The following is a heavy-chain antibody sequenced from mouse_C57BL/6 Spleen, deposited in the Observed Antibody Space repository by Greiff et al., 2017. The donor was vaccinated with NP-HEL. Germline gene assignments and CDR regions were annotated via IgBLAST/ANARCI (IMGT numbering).Heavy chain of an antibody. V-gene: IGHV5-17*01. Sequence: VMLVESGGGLVKPGGSLKLSCAASGFTFSDYCMHWVRQAPEKGLEWVAYISSGSSTIYYADTVKGRFTISRDNAKNTLFLQMTSLRSEDTAMYCWARLGSSYDYFDYWGQGTTLTVSS. CDR1: GFTFSDYC. D-gene: IGHD1-1*01. CDR3: ARLGSSYDYFDY. J-gene: IGHJ2*01. CDR2: ISSGSSTI.